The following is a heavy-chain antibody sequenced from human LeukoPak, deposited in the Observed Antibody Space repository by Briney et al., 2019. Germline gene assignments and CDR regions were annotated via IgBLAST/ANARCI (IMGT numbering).Heavy chain of an antibody. V-gene: IGHV4-39*07. J-gene: IGHJ3*02. CDR2: INHSGST. D-gene: IGHD3-9*01. CDR1: GGSISSDSFY. CDR3: AREDTSVYDILTGYRPGVYAFDI. Sequence: PSETLSLTCTVTVSGGSISSDSFYWGWIRQPPGKGLEWIGEINHSGSTNYNPSLKSRVTISVDTSKNQFSLKLSSVTAADTAVYYCAREDTSVYDILTGYRPGVYAFDIWGQGTMVTVSS.